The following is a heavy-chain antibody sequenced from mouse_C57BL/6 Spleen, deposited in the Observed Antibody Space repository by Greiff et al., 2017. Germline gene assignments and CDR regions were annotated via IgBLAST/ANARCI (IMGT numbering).Heavy chain of an antibody. CDR3: ARNYGNYVGYAMDY. CDR2: IHPNSGST. CDR1: GYTFPSYR. Sequence: QVQLQQPGAELVKPGASVKLSCKASGYTFPSYRMHWVKQRPGQGLEWIGMIHPNSGSTNYNEKFKSKATLTVDKSSSTGYMQLSSLTPEDSAVYYCARNYGNYVGYAMDYWGQGTSVTVSS. D-gene: IGHD2-1*01. J-gene: IGHJ4*01. V-gene: IGHV1-64*01.